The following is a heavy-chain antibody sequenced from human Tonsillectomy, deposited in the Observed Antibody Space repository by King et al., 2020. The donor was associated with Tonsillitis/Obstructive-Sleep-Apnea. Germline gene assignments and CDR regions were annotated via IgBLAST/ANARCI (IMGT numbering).Heavy chain of an antibody. CDR2: IKQDGSEK. D-gene: IGHD3-3*01. CDR3: AREFGVVNLYDH. J-gene: IGHJ4*02. Sequence: VQLVESGGGLVQPGESLRLSCTASGFTFSSYWMSWVRQAPGKGLEWVANIKQDGSEKYYVDSVKGRFTISRDNAKNSLYLQMNSLRAEDTAVYYCAREFGVVNLYDHWGQGTLVTVSS. CDR1: GFTFSSYW. V-gene: IGHV3-7*01.